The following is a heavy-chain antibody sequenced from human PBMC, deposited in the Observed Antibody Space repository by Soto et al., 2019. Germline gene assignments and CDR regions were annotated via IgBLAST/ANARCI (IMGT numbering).Heavy chain of an antibody. CDR1: KFTFSTYW. CDR3: ARVKAARRGGYYYYYGMDV. CDR2: IKQDGSEK. V-gene: IGHV3-7*03. J-gene: IGHJ6*02. D-gene: IGHD6-6*01. Sequence: ASMCLSCAASKFTFSTYWVSGVRQVQGKWLEWAANIKQDGSEKYYVDSVKGRFTISRDNAKNSLYLQINSLRGQDTAVCDRARVKAARRGGYYYYYGMDVWGQGTTVTVSS.